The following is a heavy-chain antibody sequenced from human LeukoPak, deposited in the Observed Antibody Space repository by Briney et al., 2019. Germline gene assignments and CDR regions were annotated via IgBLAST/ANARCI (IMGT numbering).Heavy chain of an antibody. CDR3: ARSMTTGYFDY. J-gene: IGHJ4*02. D-gene: IGHD4-17*01. V-gene: IGHV3-21*01. CDR1: GFTFRNYV. Sequence: KPGGSLRLSCAASGFTFRNYVIHWVRQAPGKGPEWVSSISSSSYIYYADSVNGRFTISRDNAKNSLYLQMNSLRAEGTAVYYCARSMTTGYFDYWGQGTLVTVSS. CDR2: ISSSSYI.